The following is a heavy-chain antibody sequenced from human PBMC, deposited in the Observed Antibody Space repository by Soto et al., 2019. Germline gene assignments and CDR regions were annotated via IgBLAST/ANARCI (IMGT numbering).Heavy chain of an antibody. J-gene: IGHJ6*02. D-gene: IGHD4-4*01. CDR3: ARGMNDYSNYDYYYYGMDV. V-gene: IGHV1-18*04. Sequence: ASVKVSCKASGYTFTSYGISWVRQAPGQGLEWMGWISAYNGNTNYAQKLQGRVTMTTDTSTSTAYMELRSLRSDDTAVYYCARGMNDYSNYDYYYYGMDVWGQGTTVTVSS. CDR1: GYTFTSYG. CDR2: ISAYNGNT.